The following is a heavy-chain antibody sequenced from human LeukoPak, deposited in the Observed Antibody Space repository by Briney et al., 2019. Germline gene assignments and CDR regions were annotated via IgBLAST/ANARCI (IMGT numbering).Heavy chain of an antibody. Sequence: GASVKDSCKASGFTFTSSAMQWVRQARGQRLEWIGWIVVGSGNTNYAQKFQERVTITRDMSTSTAYMELSSLRSEDTAVYYCAADSQRGFGYYWGQGTLVTVSS. V-gene: IGHV1-58*02. D-gene: IGHD3-10*01. CDR3: AADSQRGFGYY. CDR2: IVVGSGNT. J-gene: IGHJ4*02. CDR1: GFTFTSSA.